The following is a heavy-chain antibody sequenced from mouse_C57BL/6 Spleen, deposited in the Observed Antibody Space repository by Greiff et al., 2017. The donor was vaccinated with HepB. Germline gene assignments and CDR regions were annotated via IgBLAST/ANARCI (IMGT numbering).Heavy chain of an antibody. D-gene: IGHD2-5*01. V-gene: IGHV1-62-2*01. CDR2: FYPGSGSI. J-gene: IGHJ4*01. Sequence: VKLQQSGAELVKPGASVKLSCKASGYTFTEYTIHWVKQRSGQGLEWIGWFYPGSGSIKYNEKFKDKATLTADKSSSTVYMELSRLTSEDSAVYFCARHSLAYYSNYDYAMDYWGQGTSVTVSS. CDR1: GYTFTEYT. CDR3: ARHSLAYYSNYDYAMDY.